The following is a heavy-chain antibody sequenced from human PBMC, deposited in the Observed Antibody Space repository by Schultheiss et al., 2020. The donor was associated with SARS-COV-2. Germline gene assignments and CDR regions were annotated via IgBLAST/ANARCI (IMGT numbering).Heavy chain of an antibody. CDR2: ISAYNGNT. D-gene: IGHD5-24*01. CDR3: ARDPRPRDGYKTAKVFDY. V-gene: IGHV1-18*01. J-gene: IGHJ4*02. Sequence: ASVKVSCKASGYTFTSYGISWVRQAPGQGLEWMGWISAYNGNTNYAQKLQGRVTMTTDTSTSTAYMELRSLRSDDTAVYYCARDPRPRDGYKTAKVFDYWGQGTLVTVSS. CDR1: GYTFTSYG.